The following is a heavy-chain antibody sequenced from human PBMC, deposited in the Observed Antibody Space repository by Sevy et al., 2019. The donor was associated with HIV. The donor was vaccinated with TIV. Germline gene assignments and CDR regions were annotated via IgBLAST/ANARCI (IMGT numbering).Heavy chain of an antibody. J-gene: IGHJ4*02. V-gene: IGHV3-21*06. Sequence: GGSLRLSCAASGFTFSSFNMNWVRQAPGKGLEWVSSISGLSNYIYYAESLKGRFIISRDNAKNTLYLQMNSLRVDDTAVYYCARGPPDGSYDYFDYWGQGTLVTVSS. CDR1: GFTFSSFN. CDR3: ARGPPDGSYDYFDY. CDR2: ISGLSNYI. D-gene: IGHD1-26*01.